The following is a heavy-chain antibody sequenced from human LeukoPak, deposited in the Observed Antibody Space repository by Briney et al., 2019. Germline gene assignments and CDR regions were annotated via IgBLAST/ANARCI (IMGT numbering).Heavy chain of an antibody. CDR2: ISSSSSCI. CDR3: ARDSSGYSNFHWFDP. V-gene: IGHV3-21*01. CDR1: GFTFSSYS. Sequence: GGSLRLSCAASGFTFSSYSMIWVRQAPGKGLEWVSSISSSSSCIYYADSVKGRFTISRDNAKNSLYLQMNSLRAEDTAVYYCARDSSGYSNFHWFDPWGQGTLVTVSS. J-gene: IGHJ5*02. D-gene: IGHD4-4*01.